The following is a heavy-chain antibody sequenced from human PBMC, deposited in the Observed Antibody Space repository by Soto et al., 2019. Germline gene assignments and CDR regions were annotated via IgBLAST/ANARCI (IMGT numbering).Heavy chain of an antibody. CDR3: ARNYDFWSGYSEKGGWFDP. CDR1: GGSISSGGYY. D-gene: IGHD3-3*01. J-gene: IGHJ5*02. Sequence: PSETLSLTCTVSGGSISSGGYYWSWIRQHPGKGLEWIGYIYYSGSTYYNPSLKSRVTISVDTSKNQFSLKLSSVTAADTAVYYCARNYDFWSGYSEKGGWFDPWGQGTLVTVSS. V-gene: IGHV4-31*03. CDR2: IYYSGST.